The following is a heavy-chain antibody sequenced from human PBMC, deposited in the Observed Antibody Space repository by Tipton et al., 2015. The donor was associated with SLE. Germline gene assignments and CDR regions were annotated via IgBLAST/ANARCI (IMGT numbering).Heavy chain of an antibody. J-gene: IGHJ6*02. Sequence: TLSLTCSVYGDSLSGQYWSWIRQPPGKGLEWIGEVFRGGSTNYSPSLESRVTITVDMSKNQFSLRLISVTAADTAVYYCARGCSSSTCGPFYFFGMDVWGQGTTVTVSS. V-gene: IGHV4-34*01. CDR1: GDSLSGQY. CDR2: VFRGGST. CDR3: ARGCSSSTCGPFYFFGMDV. D-gene: IGHD2-2*01.